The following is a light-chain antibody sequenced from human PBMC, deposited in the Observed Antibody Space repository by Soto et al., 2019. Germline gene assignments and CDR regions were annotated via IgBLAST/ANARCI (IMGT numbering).Light chain of an antibody. J-gene: IGKJ1*01. CDR3: QQSYSRPRA. CDR2: AAS. CDR1: QSIVTY. Sequence: DIQMTQSPSSLSASVGDRVTITCRASQSIVTYLNWYLQKPGKAPKLLIYAASNLQSGVPSRFSGSGSGTDFTLTISSLQPEDFATYFCQQSYSRPRAFGQGTKVDIK. V-gene: IGKV1-39*01.